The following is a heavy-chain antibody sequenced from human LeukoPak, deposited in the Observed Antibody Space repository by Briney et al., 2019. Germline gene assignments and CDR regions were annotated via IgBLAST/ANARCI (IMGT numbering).Heavy chain of an antibody. D-gene: IGHD3-22*01. CDR3: AKLAHNYDTKVDY. V-gene: IGHV3-7*03. Sequence: GGSLRLSCVISGFIPVHYWMTWVRQAPGKGLEWVANINQDGSETFYVDSVKGRFTISRDNAKNSVFLQMSSLRAEDTAVYYCAKLAHNYDTKVDYWGQGTLVTVSS. CDR2: INQDGSET. J-gene: IGHJ4*02. CDR1: GFIPVHYW.